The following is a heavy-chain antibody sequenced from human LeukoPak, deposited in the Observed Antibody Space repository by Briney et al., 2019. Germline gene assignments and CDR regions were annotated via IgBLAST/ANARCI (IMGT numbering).Heavy chain of an antibody. J-gene: IGHJ5*02. CDR3: AKTLSYDTPNWFDP. CDR2: INGNGGGS. CDR1: GFTFSDHA. D-gene: IGHD3-22*01. V-gene: IGHV3-23*01. Sequence: GGSLRLSCAASGFTFSDHAMSWVRQAPAKGLEWVSSINGNGGGSYYIDSVKGRFTVSRDNSENALYLQMNSLRAEDTAVYYCAKTLSYDTPNWFDPWGQGTLVTVSS.